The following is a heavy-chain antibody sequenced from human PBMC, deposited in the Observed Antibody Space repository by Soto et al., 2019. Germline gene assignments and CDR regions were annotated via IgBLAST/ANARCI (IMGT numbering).Heavy chain of an antibody. V-gene: IGHV3-30*18. Sequence: GGSLRLSCAASGFTFSSYGMHWVRQAPGKGLEWVAVISYDGSNKYYADSVKGRFTISRDNSKNTLYLQMNSLRAEDTAVYYCAKDIVVVPAATIDYYYYYGMDVWGQGTTVTVSS. CDR2: ISYDGSNK. CDR1: GFTFSSYG. J-gene: IGHJ6*02. D-gene: IGHD2-2*01. CDR3: AKDIVVVPAATIDYYYYYGMDV.